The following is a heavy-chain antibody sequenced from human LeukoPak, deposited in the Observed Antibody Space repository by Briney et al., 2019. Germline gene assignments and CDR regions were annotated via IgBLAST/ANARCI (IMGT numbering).Heavy chain of an antibody. D-gene: IGHD3-3*01. V-gene: IGHV3-30-3*01. CDR2: ISYDGSNK. J-gene: IGHJ4*02. CDR1: GFTFSSYA. CDR3: AKVTSITIFGVVYYFDY. Sequence: PGRSLRLSCAASGFTFSSYAMHWVRQAPGKGLEWVAVISYDGSNKYYADSVKGRFTISRDNSKNTLYLQMNSLRAEDTAVYYCAKVTSITIFGVVYYFDYWGQGTLVTVSS.